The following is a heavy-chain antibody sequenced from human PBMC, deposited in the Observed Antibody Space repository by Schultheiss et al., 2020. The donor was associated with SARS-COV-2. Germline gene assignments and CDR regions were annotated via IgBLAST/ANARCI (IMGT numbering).Heavy chain of an antibody. J-gene: IGHJ6*03. CDR1: GFTFRNYW. CDR2: IYSGGST. D-gene: IGHD2-2*01. Sequence: GGSLRLSCAASGFTFRNYWMHWVRQIPGKGLVWVSVIYSGGSTYYADSVKGRFTISRDNSKNTLYLQMNSLRVEDTAVYYCARDQGYCSSTSCQSRYYMDVWGKGTTVTVSS. CDR3: ARDQGYCSSTSCQSRYYMDV. V-gene: IGHV3-66*02.